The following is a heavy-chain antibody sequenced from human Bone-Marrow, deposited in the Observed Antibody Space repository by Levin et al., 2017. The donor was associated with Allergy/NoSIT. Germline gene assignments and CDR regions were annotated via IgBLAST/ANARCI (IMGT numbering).Heavy chain of an antibody. V-gene: IGHV4-59*01. D-gene: IGHD3-22*01. J-gene: IGHJ4*02. Sequence: GSLRLSCTVSGGSITSYYWSWIRRPPGKGLEWIGSIYFTGSTNYNPSLKSRVTISVDTSKNLFSLKLSSVTAADTAVYHCARAPRYYYDSGAFDYWGQGTLVTVSS. CDR2: IYFTGST. CDR3: ARAPRYYYDSGAFDY. CDR1: GGSITSYY.